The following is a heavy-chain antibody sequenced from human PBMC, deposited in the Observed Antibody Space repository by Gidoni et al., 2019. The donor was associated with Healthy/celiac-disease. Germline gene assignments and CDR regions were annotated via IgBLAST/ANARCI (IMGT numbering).Heavy chain of an antibody. CDR3: ARALGEGSHRHYYYGMDV. CDR1: GGTFSSYA. Sequence: QVQLVQSGAEVTKPGSSLKVSCKAAGGTFSSYAISWVRQAPGQGLEWMGGIIPIFGTANSAQTFQGSVTITADESTSTAYMELSSLRSEDPAVYYCARALGEGSHRHYYYGMDVWGQGTTVTVSS. V-gene: IGHV1-69*01. J-gene: IGHJ6*02. D-gene: IGHD3-16*02. CDR2: IIPIFGTA.